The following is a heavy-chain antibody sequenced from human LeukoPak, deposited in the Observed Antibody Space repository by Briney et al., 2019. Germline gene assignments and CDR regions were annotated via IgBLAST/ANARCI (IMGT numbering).Heavy chain of an antibody. CDR1: GFTFSTYS. D-gene: IGHD2-21*02. V-gene: IGHV3-21*01. J-gene: IGHJ4*02. CDR2: ISGSSGYI. CDR3: ARVTGSGLTAY. Sequence: PGGSLRLSCAASGFTFSTYSMNWVRQAPGKGLEWVSSISGSSGYIYYADSVKGRFTTSRDNAKNSLYLQMNSLRAEDTAVYYCARVTGSGLTAYWGQGTLVTVSS.